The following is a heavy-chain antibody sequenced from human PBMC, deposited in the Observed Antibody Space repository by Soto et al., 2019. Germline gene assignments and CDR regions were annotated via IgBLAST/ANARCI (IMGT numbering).Heavy chain of an antibody. CDR1: GYSFTADD. V-gene: IGHV1-8*01. Sequence: SVKVSGKASGYSFTADDINGIRQYTGQGLEWLGWMDPNSGSTGYAQNFQGRITMTRNISRNTAHMELSSLQSEDTAGYYCARERKFDFWRKGLDVWGQGTTVTVSS. CDR3: ARERKFDFWRKGLDV. J-gene: IGHJ6*02. CDR2: MDPNSGST. D-gene: IGHD3-3*01.